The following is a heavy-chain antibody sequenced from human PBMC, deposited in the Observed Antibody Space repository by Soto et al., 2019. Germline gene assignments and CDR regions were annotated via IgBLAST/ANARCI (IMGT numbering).Heavy chain of an antibody. Sequence: QLQLQESGPGLVKPSETLSLTCTVSDGSISSSSYYWGWIRQPPGKGLEWIGSIYYSGSTYYNPSLKNRVTMTVDTSKNQFSLKLSSVTAADTAVYYCARRGEYCSGGSCYNAFDIWGQGTMVTVSS. CDR3: ARRGEYCSGGSCYNAFDI. V-gene: IGHV4-39*01. CDR1: DGSISSSSYY. CDR2: IYYSGST. D-gene: IGHD2-15*01. J-gene: IGHJ3*02.